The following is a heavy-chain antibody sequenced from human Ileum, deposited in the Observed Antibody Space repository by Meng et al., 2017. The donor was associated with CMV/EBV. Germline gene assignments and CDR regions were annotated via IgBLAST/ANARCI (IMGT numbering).Heavy chain of an antibody. V-gene: IGHV4-59*02. D-gene: IGHD4-11*01. CDR3: ARGSGYSIYDD. CDR2: ISYGDVT. J-gene: IGHJ4*02. Sequence: SETLSLTCTVSGASVSENYCSWIRQSPGRGLEWIGYISYGDVTNYNPSLKSRVSISVDTSKNQCSLILKSMSAADAAVYYCARGSGYSIYDDWGQGTLVTVSS. CDR1: GASVSENY.